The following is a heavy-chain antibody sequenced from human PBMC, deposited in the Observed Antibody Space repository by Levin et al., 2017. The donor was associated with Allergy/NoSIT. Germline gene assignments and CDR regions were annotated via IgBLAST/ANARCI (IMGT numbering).Heavy chain of an antibody. CDR2: ISSSSSYI. D-gene: IGHD3-22*01. J-gene: IGHJ2*01. Sequence: GGSLRLSCAASGFTFSSYSMNWVRQAPGKGLEWVSSISSSSSYIYYADSVKGRFTISRDNAKNSLYLQMNSLRAEDTAVYYCARDGGHTMIVEGTSVNLDWYFDLWGRGTLVTVSS. CDR1: GFTFSSYS. V-gene: IGHV3-21*01. CDR3: ARDGGHTMIVEGTSVNLDWYFDL.